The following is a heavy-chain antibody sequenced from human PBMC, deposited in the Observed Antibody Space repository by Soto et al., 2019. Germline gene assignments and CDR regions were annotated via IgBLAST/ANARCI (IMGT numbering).Heavy chain of an antibody. CDR2: IIPIFGTA. D-gene: IGHD3-22*01. J-gene: IGHJ5*02. CDR1: GGTFSSYA. CDR3: ARVNYYERTADNWFDP. Sequence: QVQLVQSGAEVKKPGSSVKVSCKASGGTFSSYAISWVRQAPGQGLEWMGGIIPIFGTANYAQKFQGRVTITADESTSTAYMELSSLRSEDTAVDYGARVNYYERTADNWFDPWGQGTLVTVSS. V-gene: IGHV1-69*01.